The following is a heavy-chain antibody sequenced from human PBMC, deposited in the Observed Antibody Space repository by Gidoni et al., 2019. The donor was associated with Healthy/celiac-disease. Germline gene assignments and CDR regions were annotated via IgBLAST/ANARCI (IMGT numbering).Heavy chain of an antibody. D-gene: IGHD6-19*01. CDR2: IKPSGGST. CDR1: GYTFTSYY. V-gene: IGHV1-46*01. Sequence: QVQLVQSGAEVKKPGASVTVSGKASGYTFTSYYMHWVRQAPGQGLEWMGIIKPSGGSTSYAQKFQGRVTMTRDTSTSTVYMELSSLRSEDTAVYYCARVDSSGWSVYFDYWGQGTLVTVSS. CDR3: ARVDSSGWSVYFDY. J-gene: IGHJ4*02.